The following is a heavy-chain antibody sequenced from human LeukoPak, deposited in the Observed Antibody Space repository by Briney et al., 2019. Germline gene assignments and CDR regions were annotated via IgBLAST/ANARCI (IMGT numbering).Heavy chain of an antibody. CDR2: ISYDGSNK. V-gene: IGHV3-30*04. CDR1: GFTFSSYA. J-gene: IGHJ3*02. D-gene: IGHD3-22*01. CDR3: ARPRYFFDGGGHTDI. Sequence: GGSLRLSCAASGFTFSSYAMHWVRRAPGKGLEWVAVISYDGSNKYYADSVKGRFTISRDNSKNTLYLQMNSLRAEDTAVYYCARPRYFFDGGGHTDIWGQGTMVTVSS.